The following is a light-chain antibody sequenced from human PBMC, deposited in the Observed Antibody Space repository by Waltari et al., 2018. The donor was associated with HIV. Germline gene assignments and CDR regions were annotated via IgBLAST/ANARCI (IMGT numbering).Light chain of an antibody. Sequence: DIQVTQSPSSLSVSVGDRVTITCRASQTIKRNLIWYQQTPGKAPKLLIFGASTLQSGVPSRFSGSGSETDFILTVFSLQPEDFATYYCQQTYSAPHTFGQGTRLEIK. CDR2: GAS. V-gene: IGKV1-39*01. J-gene: IGKJ5*01. CDR3: QQTYSAPHT. CDR1: QTIKRN.